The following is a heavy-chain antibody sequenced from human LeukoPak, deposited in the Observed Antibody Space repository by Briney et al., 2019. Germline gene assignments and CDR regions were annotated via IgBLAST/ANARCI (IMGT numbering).Heavy chain of an antibody. V-gene: IGHV3-53*01. CDR2: IYNTGRT. D-gene: IGHD1-26*01. J-gene: IGHJ4*02. Sequence: GGSLRLSCAASGFSVSTHYMSWVRQAPGKGLEWVSVIYNTGRTYYADSVKGRFTISIDNSKNTLFLQMNSLRADDTAVYYCARVRDGVYSGSYFDYWGQATLATVSS. CDR1: GFSVSTHY. CDR3: ARVRDGVYSGSYFDY.